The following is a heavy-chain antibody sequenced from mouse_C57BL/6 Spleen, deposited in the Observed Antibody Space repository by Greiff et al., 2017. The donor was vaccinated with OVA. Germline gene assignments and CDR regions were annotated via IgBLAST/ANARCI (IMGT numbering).Heavy chain of an antibody. J-gene: IGHJ3*01. V-gene: IGHV5-6*01. D-gene: IGHD3-2*02. CDR2: IRSGGSYT. CDR3: ARQNSSVIWVAY. CDR1: GFTFSSYG. Sequence: EVQGVESGGDLVKPGGSLKLSCAASGFTFSSYGMSWVRQTPDKRLEWVATIRSGGSYTYYPDSVKGRFTISRDNANHTLDLQMRSLKYEDTAMYDCARQNSSVIWVAYWGQGTLVTVSA.